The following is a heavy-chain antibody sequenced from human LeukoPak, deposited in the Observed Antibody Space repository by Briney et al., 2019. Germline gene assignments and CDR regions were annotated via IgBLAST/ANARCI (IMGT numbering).Heavy chain of an antibody. V-gene: IGHV3-48*01. J-gene: IGHJ4*02. CDR2: ISSSSNPI. Sequence: TGGSLRLSCAASGFIFSSYGMIWVRQAPGKGLEWISYISSSSNPIYYADSVKGRFTISRDNAKNSLYLQLSSLRAEDTAVYYXXXDPGMMRAAACDDYWGQGTLVIVSS. CDR1: GFIFSSYG. CDR3: XXDPGMMRAAACDDY. D-gene: IGHD6-13*01.